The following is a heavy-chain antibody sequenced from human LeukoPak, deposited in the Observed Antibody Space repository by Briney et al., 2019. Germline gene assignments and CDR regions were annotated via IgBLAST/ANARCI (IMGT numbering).Heavy chain of an antibody. Sequence: PSQTLSLTCTVSGGSISSGGYYWSWIRQPPGKGLEWIGYIYHSGSTYYNPSLKSRVTISIDRSKNQFSLKLSSVTAADTAVYYCARASFGYSAYDYRPPPILFDYWGQGTLVTVSS. J-gene: IGHJ4*02. CDR2: IYHSGST. V-gene: IGHV4-30-2*01. CDR1: GGSISSGGYY. D-gene: IGHD5-12*01. CDR3: ARASFGYSAYDYRPPPILFDY.